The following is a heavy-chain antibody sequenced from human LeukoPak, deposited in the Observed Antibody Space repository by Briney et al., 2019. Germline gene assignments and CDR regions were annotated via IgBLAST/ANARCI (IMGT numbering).Heavy chain of an antibody. D-gene: IGHD3-3*01. J-gene: IGHJ4*02. Sequence: GGSLRLSCAASGVNVNSYFMGWVRQAPGKGLEWVSAIGGSGGSTYYADSVKGRFTISRDNSKNTLYLQMNSLRAEDTALYYCARDPGVVAFHYFDYWGQGTLITVSS. CDR3: ARDPGVVAFHYFDY. CDR1: GVNVNSYF. V-gene: IGHV3-23*01. CDR2: IGGSGGST.